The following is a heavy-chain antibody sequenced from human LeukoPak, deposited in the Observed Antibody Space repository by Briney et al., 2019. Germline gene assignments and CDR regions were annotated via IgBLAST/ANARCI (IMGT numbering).Heavy chain of an antibody. D-gene: IGHD1-7*01. CDR3: ARVSFITGTHSLNF. CDR2: INPNSGGT. V-gene: IGHV1-2*02. Sequence: ASVKVSCKASGYTFTSYDITWVRQAPGQGLEWMGWINPNSGGTNYAQKFQGRVTVTRDTSISTAYMELSRLRSDDTAVYYCARVSFITGTHSLNFWGQGTLVTVSS. J-gene: IGHJ4*02. CDR1: GYTFTSYD.